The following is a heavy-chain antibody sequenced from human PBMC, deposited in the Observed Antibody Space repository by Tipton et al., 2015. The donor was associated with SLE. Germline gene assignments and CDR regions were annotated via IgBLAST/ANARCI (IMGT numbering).Heavy chain of an antibody. V-gene: IGHV3-7*01. Sequence: SMRLSCAASGFTFRTYWMSWVRQAPGKGRVWVANIKKDGSEKYYVDSVRGRFTISRDNAKNSLYLQMNSLRAEDTAVYYCARGDEYYYDSSGYDYWGQGTLVTVSS. D-gene: IGHD3-22*01. CDR1: GFTFRTYW. CDR2: IKKDGSEK. CDR3: ARGDEYYYDSSGYDY. J-gene: IGHJ4*02.